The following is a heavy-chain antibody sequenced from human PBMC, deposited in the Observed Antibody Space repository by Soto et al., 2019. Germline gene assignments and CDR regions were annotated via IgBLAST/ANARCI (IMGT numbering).Heavy chain of an antibody. CDR3: AREKALALPFDY. CDR1: GFTFSSYG. J-gene: IGHJ4*02. V-gene: IGHV3-33*01. D-gene: IGHD5-12*01. Sequence: PGGSLRLSCAASGFTFSSYGMHWVRQAPGKGLEWVAVIWYDGSNKYYADSVKGRFTISRDNSKNTLYLQMNSLRAEDTAVYYCAREKALALPFDYWGQGTLVTVSS. CDR2: IWYDGSNK.